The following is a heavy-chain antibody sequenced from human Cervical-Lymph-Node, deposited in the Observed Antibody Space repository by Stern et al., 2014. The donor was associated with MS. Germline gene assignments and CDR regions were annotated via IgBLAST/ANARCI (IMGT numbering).Heavy chain of an antibody. Sequence: DQLVESGPGLVKPSQTLSLTCTVSGGSISSGGYYWSWIRQHPGKGLEWIGYIYYSGNTYYNPSLKSRVTISVDTSKNQFSLKLSSVTAADTAVYYCARGKYGDLHDYWGQGTLVTVSS. CDR2: IYYSGNT. J-gene: IGHJ4*02. CDR1: GGSISSGGYY. V-gene: IGHV4-31*03. CDR3: ARGKYGDLHDY. D-gene: IGHD4-17*01.